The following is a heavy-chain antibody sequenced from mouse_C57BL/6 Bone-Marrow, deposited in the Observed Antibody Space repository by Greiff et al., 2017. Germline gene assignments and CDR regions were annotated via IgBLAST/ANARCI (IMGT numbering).Heavy chain of an antibody. J-gene: IGHJ3*01. CDR3: ARIAYYYGSSGCAY. D-gene: IGHD1-1*01. Sequence: QVTLKECGPGILQPSQTLSLTCSFSGFSLSTFGMGVGWIRQPSGKGLEWLAHIWWDDDKYYNPALKSRLTISKDTSKNQVFLKIANVDTADTATYYWARIAYYYGSSGCAYWGQGTLVTVSA. V-gene: IGHV8-8*01. CDR1: GFSLSTFGMG. CDR2: IWWDDDK.